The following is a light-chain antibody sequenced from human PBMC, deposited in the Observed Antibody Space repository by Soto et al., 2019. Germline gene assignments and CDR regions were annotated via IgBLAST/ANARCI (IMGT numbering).Light chain of an antibody. Sequence: EIVLTQSPGTLSLSPGERATLSCRASQSVGSSYLAWYQQKPGQAPRLLIYGASSRATGFPDRFSGSGSGTDFTLTISRLEPEDFAVYYCQQYGSSPLTFGGGTKVEI. CDR3: QQYGSSPLT. CDR2: GAS. CDR1: QSVGSSY. V-gene: IGKV3-20*01. J-gene: IGKJ4*01.